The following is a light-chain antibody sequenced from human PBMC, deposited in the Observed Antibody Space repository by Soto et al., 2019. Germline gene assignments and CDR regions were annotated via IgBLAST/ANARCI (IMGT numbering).Light chain of an antibody. CDR2: SNN. Sequence: SVLTQPPSASGTPGQRVTISCSGSSSNIGSNTVNWYQQLPGTAPKLLIYSNNQRPSGVPDRFSGSKSGTSASLAISGLQSEGEADYYCAAWDDSLNGPVFGGGTKLTVL. V-gene: IGLV1-44*01. CDR1: SSNIGSNT. J-gene: IGLJ3*02. CDR3: AAWDDSLNGPV.